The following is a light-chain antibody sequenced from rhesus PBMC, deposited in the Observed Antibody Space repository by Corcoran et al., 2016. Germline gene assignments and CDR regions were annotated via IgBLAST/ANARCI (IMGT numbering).Light chain of an antibody. Sequence: EIVMTQSPATLSLSPWETATLSCRASESVGRYFACAPHKRGQAPRLLVHSAYFRATGIPDRLSGSGSRTEFTLTISSLEPEDVGVYHCQQYNDLLPTFGQGTKVEIK. CDR2: SAY. J-gene: IGKJ1*01. CDR3: QQYNDLLPT. V-gene: IGKV3-40*03. CDR1: ESVGRY.